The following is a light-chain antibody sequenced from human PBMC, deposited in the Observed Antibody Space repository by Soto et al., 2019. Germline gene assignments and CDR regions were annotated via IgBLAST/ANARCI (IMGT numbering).Light chain of an antibody. Sequence: QSVLTQPPSVSGAPGQMVTISCSGSNSNIGAGYDVHWYQQLPGAAPTLLIYGNKNRPSGVPDRFSGSRSGTSASLAITGLQSDDEADYYCQAYDSRSASKVFGSGTKGTVL. J-gene: IGLJ1*01. CDR1: NSNIGAGYD. CDR3: QAYDSRSASKV. CDR2: GNK. V-gene: IGLV1-40*01.